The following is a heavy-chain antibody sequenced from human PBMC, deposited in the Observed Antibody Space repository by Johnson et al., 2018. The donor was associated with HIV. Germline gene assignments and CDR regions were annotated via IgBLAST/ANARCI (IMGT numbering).Heavy chain of an antibody. J-gene: IGHJ3*01. V-gene: IGHV3-23*01. D-gene: IGHD1-26*01. CDR1: GFTFSSYA. CDR3: AKDRASVWYSGSYLVD. CDR2: ISGSGGST. Sequence: VLLLESGGGSVQPGGSLRLSCAASGFTFSSYAMSWVRQAPGKGLEWVSAISGSGGSTYYADSVKGRFTISRDNSKNTLYMQMNSLRADDTAVYYCAKDRASVWYSGSYLVDWGQGTMVTVSS.